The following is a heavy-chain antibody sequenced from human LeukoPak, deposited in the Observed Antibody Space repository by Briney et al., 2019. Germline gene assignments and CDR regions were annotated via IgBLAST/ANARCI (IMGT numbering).Heavy chain of an antibody. Sequence: GGSLRLSCAASGFTFDDYAMHWVRQAPGKGLEWVSGISWNSGSIGYADSVKGRFTISRDNAKNSLYLQMNSLRAEDTALYYCAKDSKAMVRGVYYWGQGTLVTVSS. CDR2: ISWNSGSI. CDR3: AKDSKAMVRGVYY. D-gene: IGHD3-10*01. V-gene: IGHV3-9*01. CDR1: GFTFDDYA. J-gene: IGHJ4*02.